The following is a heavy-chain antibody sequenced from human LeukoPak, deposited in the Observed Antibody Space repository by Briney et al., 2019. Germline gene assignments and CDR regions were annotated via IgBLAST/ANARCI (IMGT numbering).Heavy chain of an antibody. J-gene: IGHJ4*02. V-gene: IGHV3-7*04. CDR3: ARVLESATTVSKY. D-gene: IGHD4-11*01. CDR2: IKQDGSAK. Sequence: GGSLRLSCVASGFTFSRYWMSWVRQAPGKGLEWVANIKQDGSAKNYVDSVKGRFTISRDNAKNSLWLQMNSLRAEDTALYYCARVLESATTVSKYWGQGTLVTVSS. CDR1: GFTFSRYW.